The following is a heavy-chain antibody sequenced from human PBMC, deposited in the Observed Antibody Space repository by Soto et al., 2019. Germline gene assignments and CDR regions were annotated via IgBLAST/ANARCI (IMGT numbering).Heavy chain of an antibody. CDR3: AKGEVRGIIPSYFDY. CDR2: ISSDGSNE. J-gene: IGHJ4*02. CDR1: GFTFRWFG. D-gene: IGHD3-10*01. V-gene: IGHV3-30*18. Sequence: GGSLRLSCAGSGFTFRWFGMNWVRQAPGKGLEWVARISSDGSNEYYVDSVKGRFTISRDNSKNTLYLQMDSLRAEDTAVYYCAKGEVRGIIPSYFDYCGPGPLLTVSS.